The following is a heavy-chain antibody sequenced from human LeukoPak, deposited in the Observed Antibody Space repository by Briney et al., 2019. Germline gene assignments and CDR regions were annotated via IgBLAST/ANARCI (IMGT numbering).Heavy chain of an antibody. D-gene: IGHD6-13*01. V-gene: IGHV3-21*01. J-gene: IGHJ4*02. CDR2: ISSSSSYI. Sequence: PGGSLRLSCAASGFTFSSYSMNWVRQAPGKGLEWVSSISSSSSYIYYADSVKGRFTISRDNAKNSLYLQMNSLRAEDTAVYYCASSGAAAGTGVGNYYFDYWGQGTLVTVSS. CDR1: GFTFSSYS. CDR3: ASSGAAAGTGVGNYYFDY.